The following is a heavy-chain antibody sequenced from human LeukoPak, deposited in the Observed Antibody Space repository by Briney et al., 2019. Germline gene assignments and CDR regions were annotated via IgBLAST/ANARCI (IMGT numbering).Heavy chain of an antibody. J-gene: IGHJ5*02. V-gene: IGHV5-51*01. CDR3: ARLEYCSGGSCYGNNWFDP. CDR1: GYSFTSYW. CDR2: IYPGDSDT. D-gene: IGHD2-15*01. Sequence: GESLRISCKGSGYSFTSYWIGWARQMPGKGLEWMGIIYPGDSDTRYSPSFQGQVTISADKSISTAYLQWSSLKASDTAMYYCARLEYCSGGSCYGNNWFDPWGQGTLVTVSS.